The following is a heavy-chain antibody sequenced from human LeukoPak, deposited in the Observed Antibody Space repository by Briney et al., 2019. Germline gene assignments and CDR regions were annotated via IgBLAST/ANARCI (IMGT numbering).Heavy chain of an antibody. V-gene: IGHV3-7*01. CDR2: IKQDGSDK. CDR3: ARGVPTGIDYFDY. J-gene: IGHJ4*02. Sequence: GGSRRLSCAASGFTFSSYLMTWVRQAPGKGLEWVANIKQDGSDKYYVDSVKGRFAISRDNAKNSLYLQMNNLRAEDTAVYYCARGVPTGIDYFDYWGQGTLVTVSS. D-gene: IGHD1-1*01. CDR1: GFTFSSYL.